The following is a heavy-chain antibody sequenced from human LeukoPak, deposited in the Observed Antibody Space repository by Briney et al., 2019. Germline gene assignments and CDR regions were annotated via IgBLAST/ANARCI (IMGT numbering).Heavy chain of an antibody. CDR1: GFTFSSYA. D-gene: IGHD3-9*01. CDR2: ISYDGSNK. Sequence: GGSLRLSCAASGFTFSSYAMHWVRQAPGKGLEWVAVISYDGSNKYYADSVKGRFTISRDNSKNTLYLQMNSLRAEDTAVYYCARDPSDDILTGYDLTGGMDVWGQGTTVTVSS. CDR3: ARDPSDDILTGYDLTGGMDV. V-gene: IGHV3-30*04. J-gene: IGHJ6*02.